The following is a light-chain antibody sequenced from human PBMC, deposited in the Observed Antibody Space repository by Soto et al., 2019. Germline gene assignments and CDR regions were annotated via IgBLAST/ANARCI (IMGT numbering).Light chain of an antibody. CDR2: DVS. J-gene: IGLJ1*01. V-gene: IGLV2-14*01. CDR3: SSYTSSSTRV. CDR1: SSDIGGYNY. Sequence: QSVLTQPASVSGSPGQSITISCTGASSDIGGYNYVSWYQQHPGKAPKLMIYDVSNRPSEVSNRFSGSKSGNTASLTISGLQTEDEADYYCSSYTSSSTRVFGTGTKVTVL.